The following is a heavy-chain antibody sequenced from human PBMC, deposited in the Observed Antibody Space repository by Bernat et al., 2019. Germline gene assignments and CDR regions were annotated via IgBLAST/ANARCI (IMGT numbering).Heavy chain of an antibody. CDR1: GGSISSSSYY. V-gene: IGHV4-39*01. CDR3: ARHGGYDILTGYYNVYFDY. CDR2: IYYSGST. Sequence: QLQLQESGPGLVKPSETLSLTCTVSGGSISSSSYYWGWIRQPPGKGLEWIGSIYYSGSTYYNPSLKSRVTISVDTSKNRFSLKLSSVTAADTAVYYCARHGGYDILTGYYNVYFDYWGQGTLVTVSS. J-gene: IGHJ4*02. D-gene: IGHD3-9*01.